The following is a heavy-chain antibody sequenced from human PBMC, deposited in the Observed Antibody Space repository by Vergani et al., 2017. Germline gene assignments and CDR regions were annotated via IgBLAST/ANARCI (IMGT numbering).Heavy chain of an antibody. CDR1: GFTFSSYG. D-gene: IGHD6-13*01. V-gene: IGHV3-30*18. CDR3: AKTSAGAAGTLRAWPNY. J-gene: IGHJ4*02. CDR2: ISYDGSNK. Sequence: VQLVESGGGLVKPGGSLRLSCAASGFTFSSYGMHWVRQAPGKGLEWVAVISYDGSNKYYADSVKGRFTISRDNSKNTLYLQMNSLRAEDTAVYYCAKTSAGAAGTLRAWPNYWGQGTLVTVSS.